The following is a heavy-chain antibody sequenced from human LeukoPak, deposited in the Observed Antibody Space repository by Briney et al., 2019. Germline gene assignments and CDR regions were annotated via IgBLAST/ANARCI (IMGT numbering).Heavy chain of an antibody. CDR3: ARVYYDSSGYDYYFDY. CDR1: GYTLTELS. CDR2: FDPEDGET. Sequence: ASVKVSCKVSGYTLTELSMHWVRPAPGKGLEWMGGFDPEDGETIYAQKFQGRVTMTEDTSTDTAYMELSSLRSEDTAVYYCARVYYDSSGYDYYFDYWGQGTLVTVSS. J-gene: IGHJ4*02. V-gene: IGHV1-24*01. D-gene: IGHD3-22*01.